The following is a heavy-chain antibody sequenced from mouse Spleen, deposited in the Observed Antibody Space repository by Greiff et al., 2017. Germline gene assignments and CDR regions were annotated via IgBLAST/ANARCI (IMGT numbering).Heavy chain of an antibody. Sequence: QVQLKQSGPGLVAPSQSLSITCTVSGFSLTSYGVHWVRQPPGKGLEWLVVIWSDGSTTYNSALKSRLSISKDNSKSQVFLKMNSLQTDDTAMYYCARNSGDYDWYFDVWGAGTTVTVSS. V-gene: IGHV2-6*02. J-gene: IGHJ1*01. CDR1: GFSLTSYG. D-gene: IGHD1-1*02. CDR3: ARNSGDYDWYFDV. CDR2: IWSDGST.